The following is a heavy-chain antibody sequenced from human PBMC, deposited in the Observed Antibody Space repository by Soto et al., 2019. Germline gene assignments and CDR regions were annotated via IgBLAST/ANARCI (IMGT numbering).Heavy chain of an antibody. CDR2: AYYRSKWYI. D-gene: IGHD6-19*01. J-gene: IGHJ6*02. V-gene: IGHV6-1*01. CDR1: GDSVSSDSAA. Sequence: PSQTLSLTCTISGDSVSSDSAARNWIRQSPSRGLEWLGRAYYRSKWYIEYAPSVNSRITINPDTSKNQLSLQLISVNPDDTAVYYCVRSRVFIAVTSVTNYYYYYGMDVWGQGTTVTVSS. CDR3: VRSRVFIAVTSVTNYYYYYGMDV.